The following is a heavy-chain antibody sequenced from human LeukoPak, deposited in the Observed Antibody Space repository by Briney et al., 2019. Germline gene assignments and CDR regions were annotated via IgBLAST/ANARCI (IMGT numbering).Heavy chain of an antibody. CDR2: IIPIFGTA. D-gene: IGHD3-3*01. CDR1: GGTFSSYA. CDR3: ARGAYDFWSGYRPHYYYYYMDV. J-gene: IGHJ6*03. Sequence: SVKVSCKASGGTFSSYAISWVRQAPGQGLEWMGGIIPIFGTANYAQKLQGRVTITADESTSTAYMELSSLRSEDTAVYYCARGAYDFWSGYRPHYYYYYMDVWGKGTTVTVSS. V-gene: IGHV1-69*01.